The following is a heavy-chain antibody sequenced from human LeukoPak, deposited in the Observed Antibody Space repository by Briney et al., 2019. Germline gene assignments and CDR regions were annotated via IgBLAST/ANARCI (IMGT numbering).Heavy chain of an antibody. Sequence: GGSLRLSCAASGFTFSSYSMNWVRQAPGKGLEWVSSISSSSSYIYYADSVRGRFTISRDNAKNSLYLQVNSLRAEDTAVYYCARDPPLRSHHAFDIWGQGTMVTVSS. CDR3: ARDPPLRSHHAFDI. D-gene: IGHD3-16*01. CDR2: ISSSSSYI. J-gene: IGHJ3*02. V-gene: IGHV3-21*01. CDR1: GFTFSSYS.